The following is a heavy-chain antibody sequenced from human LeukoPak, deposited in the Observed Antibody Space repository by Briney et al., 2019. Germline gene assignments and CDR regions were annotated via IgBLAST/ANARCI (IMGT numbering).Heavy chain of an antibody. V-gene: IGHV4-30-2*01. Sequence: PSQTLSLTCAVSGGSTSSGGYSWSWIRQPPGKGLEWIGYIYHSGSTYYNPSLKSRVTISVDRSKNQFSLKLSSVTAADTAVYYCARDRASYGSGSYYSFGWFDPWGQGTLVTVSS. CDR2: IYHSGST. CDR1: GGSTSSGGYS. D-gene: IGHD3-10*01. CDR3: ARDRASYGSGSYYSFGWFDP. J-gene: IGHJ5*02.